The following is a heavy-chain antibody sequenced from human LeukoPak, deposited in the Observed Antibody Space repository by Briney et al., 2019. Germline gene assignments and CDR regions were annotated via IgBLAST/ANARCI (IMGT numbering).Heavy chain of an antibody. Sequence: GESLKISRKGSGYSFTSYWIGWVRQMPGKGLEWMGIIYPGDSGTRYSPSFQGQVTISADKSISTAYLQWSSLKASDTAMYYCARQFRRVVPAASYWGQGTLVTVSS. CDR2: IYPGDSGT. D-gene: IGHD2-2*01. J-gene: IGHJ4*02. CDR3: ARQFRRVVPAASY. CDR1: GYSFTSYW. V-gene: IGHV5-51*01.